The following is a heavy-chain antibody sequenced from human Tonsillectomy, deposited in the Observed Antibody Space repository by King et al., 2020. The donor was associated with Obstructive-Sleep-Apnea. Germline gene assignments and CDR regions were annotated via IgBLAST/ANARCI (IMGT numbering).Heavy chain of an antibody. V-gene: IGHV3-7*03. CDR1: GFTFSSYW. Sequence: DVQLVESGGGLVQPGGSLRLSCVVSGFTFSSYWMSWVRQAPGKGLEWVANIKQDGSEKYYVDSVKGRFTFSRDNAKNSLYLQMNSLRAEDTAVYYCAREGNWNDEYYYGMDVWGQGTTVTVSS. CDR2: IKQDGSEK. D-gene: IGHD1-20*01. CDR3: AREGNWNDEYYYGMDV. J-gene: IGHJ6*02.